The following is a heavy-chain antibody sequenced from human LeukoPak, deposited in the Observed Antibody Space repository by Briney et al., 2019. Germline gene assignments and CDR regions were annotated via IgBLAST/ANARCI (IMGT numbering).Heavy chain of an antibody. CDR1: GFTFSDFA. CDR2: IRSKVYGGTT. D-gene: IGHD4-17*01. CDR3: TRQIRTTTDYLDY. V-gene: IGHV3-49*04. Sequence: GGFLRLSCAGSGFTFSDFALTWVRQAPGKGLEWVGFIRSKVYGGTTEYAASVKGRFTISRDDSKNIAYLQLNSLKTEDTAVYYCTRQIRTTTDYLDYWGQGTLVTVSS. J-gene: IGHJ4*02.